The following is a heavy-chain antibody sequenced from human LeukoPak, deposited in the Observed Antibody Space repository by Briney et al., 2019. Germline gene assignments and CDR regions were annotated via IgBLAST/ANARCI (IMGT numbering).Heavy chain of an antibody. V-gene: IGHV3-23*01. Sequence: GGSLRLSCAASGFTFSSYAMSWVHQAPGKGLEWVSAISGSGGSTYYADSVKGRFTISRDNSKNTLYLQMNSLRAEDTAVYYCAKAYGSGSRPFPFDYWGQGTLVTVSS. CDR3: AKAYGSGSRPFPFDY. D-gene: IGHD3-10*01. CDR2: ISGSGGST. CDR1: GFTFSSYA. J-gene: IGHJ4*02.